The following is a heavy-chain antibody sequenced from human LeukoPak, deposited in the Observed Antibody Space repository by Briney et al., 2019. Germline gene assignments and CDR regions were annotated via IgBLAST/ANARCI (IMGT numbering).Heavy chain of an antibody. V-gene: IGHV4-39*01. D-gene: IGHD6-25*01. J-gene: IGHJ6*03. CDR2: IYYSGST. Sequence: SETLSLTCTVSGGSISSSSYYWGWIRQPPGKGLEWIGSIYYSGSTYYNPSLKSRVTISVDTSKNQFSLKLSSVTAADTAVYYCARQQRDYYYYYYMDVWGKGTTVTISS. CDR3: ARQQRDYYYYYYMDV. CDR1: GGSISSSSYY.